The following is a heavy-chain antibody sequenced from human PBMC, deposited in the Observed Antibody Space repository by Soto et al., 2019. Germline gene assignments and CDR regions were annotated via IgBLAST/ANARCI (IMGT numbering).Heavy chain of an antibody. D-gene: IGHD1-1*01. Sequence: GGSLRLSCAASGFTFSSYAMHWVRQAPGKGLEWVAVISYDGSNKYYADSVKGRFTISRDNSKNTLYLQMNSLRAEDTAVYYCANYENWNPGHYWGQGTLVTVSS. J-gene: IGHJ4*02. CDR2: ISYDGSNK. CDR3: ANYENWNPGHY. CDR1: GFTFSSYA. V-gene: IGHV3-30-3*01.